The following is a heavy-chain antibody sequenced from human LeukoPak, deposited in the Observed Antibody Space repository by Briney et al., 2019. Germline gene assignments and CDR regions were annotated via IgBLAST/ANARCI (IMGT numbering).Heavy chain of an antibody. Sequence: GGSLRLSCAASGFTFSSYAMSWVRQAPGKELEWVSAISGSGGSTYYADSVKGRFTISRDNSKNTLYLQMNSLRAEDTAVYYCAKDPYSSSWNYFDYWGQGTLVTVSS. CDR1: GFTFSSYA. J-gene: IGHJ4*02. CDR2: ISGSGGST. CDR3: AKDPYSSSWNYFDY. D-gene: IGHD6-13*01. V-gene: IGHV3-23*01.